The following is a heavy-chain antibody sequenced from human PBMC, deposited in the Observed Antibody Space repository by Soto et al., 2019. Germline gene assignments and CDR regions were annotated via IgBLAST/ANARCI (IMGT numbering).Heavy chain of an antibody. CDR2: IYHSGST. Sequence: QLQLQESGSGLVKPSQTLSLTCAVSGGSISSGGYSWSWIRQPPGKGLEWIGYIYHSGSTYYNPSLXRXAXIXXDRAKNQFSLKLSSVTAADTAVYYCASGQQLVRNYWGQGTLVTVSS. CDR3: ASGQQLVRNY. D-gene: IGHD6-13*01. V-gene: IGHV4-30-2*01. CDR1: GGSISSGGYS. J-gene: IGHJ4*02.